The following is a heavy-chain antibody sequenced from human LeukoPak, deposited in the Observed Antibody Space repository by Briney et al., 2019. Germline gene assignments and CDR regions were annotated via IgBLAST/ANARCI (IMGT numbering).Heavy chain of an antibody. CDR1: GYSFTSYW. Sequence: GESLQISCKGSGYSFTSYWISWVRQLPGKGLEWMGRIDPSDSYTNYSPSFQGHVTISADKYISTAYLQWSSLKASDTTIYYCTRQRATVTVDYWGQGTLVTVSS. CDR2: IDPSDSYT. D-gene: IGHD4-17*01. CDR3: TRQRATVTVDY. V-gene: IGHV5-10-1*01. J-gene: IGHJ4*02.